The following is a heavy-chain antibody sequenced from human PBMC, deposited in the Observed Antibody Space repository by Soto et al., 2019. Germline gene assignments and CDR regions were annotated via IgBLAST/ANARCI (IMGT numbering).Heavy chain of an antibody. V-gene: IGHV4-61*08. CDR3: ARGRSRAYCGGDCFPHNWFDP. CDR2: IYPSGST. CDR1: GGSVSSGVYY. Sequence: SETLSLTCSVSGGSVSSGVYYWSWIRQPPGKGLEWIGFIYPSGSTNYNPSLKSRVTISVDTSKNQFSLKLSSVTAADTAVYYCARGRSRAYCGGDCFPHNWFDPWGQGTLVTVSS. D-gene: IGHD2-21*02. J-gene: IGHJ5*02.